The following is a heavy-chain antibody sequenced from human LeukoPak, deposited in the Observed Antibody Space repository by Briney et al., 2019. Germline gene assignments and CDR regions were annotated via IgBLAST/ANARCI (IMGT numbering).Heavy chain of an antibody. V-gene: IGHV1-69*01. CDR1: GGVFTTYA. CDR2: IIPIFGTA. CDR3: ARAGIFGVVITENNWFDP. J-gene: IGHJ5*02. D-gene: IGHD3-3*01. Sequence: GASVKVSCKASGGVFTTYAISWVRQAPGQGLEWMGGIIPIFGTANYAQKFQGRVTITADESTSTAYMELSSLRSEDTAVYYCARAGIFGVVITENNWFDPWGQGTLVTVSS.